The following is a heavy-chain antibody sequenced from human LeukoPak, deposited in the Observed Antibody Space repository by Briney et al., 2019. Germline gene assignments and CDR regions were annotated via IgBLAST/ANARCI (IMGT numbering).Heavy chain of an antibody. Sequence: AASVKVSCKASGYTFTSYDINWVRHAPGQGLEWMGWMNPNSGNTGYAQKFQGRVTMTRNTSISTAYMELSSLRSEDTAVYSCARGPYGSGSYQFDYWGQGTLVTVSS. V-gene: IGHV1-8*01. CDR2: MNPNSGNT. J-gene: IGHJ4*02. D-gene: IGHD3-10*01. CDR3: ARGPYGSGSYQFDY. CDR1: GYTFTSYD.